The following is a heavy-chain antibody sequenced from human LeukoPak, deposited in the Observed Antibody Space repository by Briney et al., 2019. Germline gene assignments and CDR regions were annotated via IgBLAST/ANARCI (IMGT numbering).Heavy chain of an antibody. CDR1: GGSISRYY. J-gene: IGHJ5*02. Sequence: PSETLSLTCTVSGGSISRYYWSWIRQPPGKGLEWIGYIYYSGSTNYNPSRKGRVTISVDTSKNQFSLKLSSVTAADTAVYYCARGGYSYGSKGGYNWFDPWGQGTLVTVSS. D-gene: IGHD5-18*01. CDR2: IYYSGST. V-gene: IGHV4-59*08. CDR3: ARGGYSYGSKGGYNWFDP.